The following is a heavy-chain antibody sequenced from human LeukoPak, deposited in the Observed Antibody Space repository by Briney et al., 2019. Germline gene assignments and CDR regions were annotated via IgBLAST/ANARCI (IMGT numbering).Heavy chain of an antibody. D-gene: IGHD7-27*01. J-gene: IGHJ4*02. CDR1: GGSISSSSYY. Sequence: TAWETLSLTCTVSGGSISSSSYYWGWIRQPPGKGLEWIGNIYYSATTYYNPSLKSRATISVDTSKNQFSLKLTSVTAADTAVFYCARGIASTGEIDYWGQGTLVTVSS. CDR3: ARGIASTGEIDY. CDR2: IYYSATT. V-gene: IGHV4-39*01.